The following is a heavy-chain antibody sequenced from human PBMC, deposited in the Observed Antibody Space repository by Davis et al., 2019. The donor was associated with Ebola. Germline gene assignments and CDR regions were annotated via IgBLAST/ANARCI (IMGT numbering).Heavy chain of an antibody. Sequence: PGGSLRLSCAASGFTFSSYAMSWVRQAPGKGLEWVSAISGSGGSTYYADSVKGRFTISRDNSKNTLYLQMNSLRAEDTAVYYCAKATDLVGPHSSGWSNFDYWGQGTLVTVSS. CDR3: AKATDLVGPHSSGWSNFDY. CDR1: GFTFSSYA. J-gene: IGHJ4*02. CDR2: ISGSGGST. V-gene: IGHV3-23*01. D-gene: IGHD6-19*01.